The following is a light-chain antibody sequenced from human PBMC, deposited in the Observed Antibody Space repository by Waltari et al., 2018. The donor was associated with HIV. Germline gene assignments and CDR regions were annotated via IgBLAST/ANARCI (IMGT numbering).Light chain of an antibody. CDR3: AAWDDNLSGWV. V-gene: IGLV1-47*01. CDR2: RDN. CDR1: SPNCGSHY. Sequence: QSVLTLPASASWTPGQRVLISFSGTSPNCGSHYVQWYQQIPGTAPKLHIYRDNKRPPGAPDRFSGFKSGTSASLAIIGLRSEDEDDYYCAAWDDNLSGWVFGGGSKLTIL. J-gene: IGLJ3*02.